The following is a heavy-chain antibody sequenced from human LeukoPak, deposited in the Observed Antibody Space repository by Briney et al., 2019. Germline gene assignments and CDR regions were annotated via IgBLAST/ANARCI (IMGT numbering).Heavy chain of an antibody. D-gene: IGHD5-18*01. CDR2: ISSSSSYI. V-gene: IGHV3-21*04. CDR3: AKDSNSGYPDAFDI. Sequence: GGSLRLSCAASGFTFSSYSMNWVRQAPGKGLEWVSSISSSSSYIYYADSVKGRFTISRDNSKNTLYLQMNSLRAEDTAVYYCAKDSNSGYPDAFDIWGQGTMVTVSS. CDR1: GFTFSSYS. J-gene: IGHJ3*02.